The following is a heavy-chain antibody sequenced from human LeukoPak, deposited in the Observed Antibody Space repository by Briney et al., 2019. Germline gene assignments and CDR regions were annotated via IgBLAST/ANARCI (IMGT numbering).Heavy chain of an antibody. CDR2: ISGSGGST. Sequence: GGSLRLSCAASGFTFSSYAMSWVRQAPGKGLEWVSAISGSGGSTYYADSVKGRFTISRDNSKNTLYLQMSSLRAEDTAVYYCAASFLRVEFVSDYWGQGTLVTVSS. V-gene: IGHV3-23*01. CDR1: GFTFSSYA. J-gene: IGHJ4*02. CDR3: AASFLRVEFVSDY. D-gene: IGHD3-10*01.